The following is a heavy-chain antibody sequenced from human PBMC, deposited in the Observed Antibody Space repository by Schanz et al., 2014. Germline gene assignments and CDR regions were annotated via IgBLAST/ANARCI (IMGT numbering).Heavy chain of an antibody. J-gene: IGHJ4*02. V-gene: IGHV1-46*03. CDR1: GYTFTSDS. Sequence: QVQLVQSGAEVKKPGASVKVSCKASGYTFTSDSMLWVRQAPGQGLEWMGIINPSGGSTRYGQKFQGRITVTTDTSTSTVYLELSSLRSDDTAEYYCGKGFSRSYIDVWGQGTLITVSS. CDR3: GKGFSRSYIDV. CDR2: INPSGGST. D-gene: IGHD6-6*01.